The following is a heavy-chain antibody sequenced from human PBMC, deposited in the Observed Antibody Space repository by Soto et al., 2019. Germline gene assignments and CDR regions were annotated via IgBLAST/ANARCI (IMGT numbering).Heavy chain of an antibody. Sequence: GASVKVSCKASGGTFSSYTISWVRQAPGQGLEWMGRIIPILGIANYAQKFQGRVTITSDKSTSTAYMELSSLRSEDTAVYYCAARGLPPDFDYWGQGTLVTVSS. V-gene: IGHV1-69*02. CDR3: AARGLPPDFDY. J-gene: IGHJ4*02. D-gene: IGHD2-2*01. CDR1: GGTFSSYT. CDR2: IIPILGIA.